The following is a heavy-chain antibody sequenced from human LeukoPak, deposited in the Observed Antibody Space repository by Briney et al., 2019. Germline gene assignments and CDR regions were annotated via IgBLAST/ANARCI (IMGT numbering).Heavy chain of an antibody. Sequence: ESGGSLRLSCAASGFTFSSYAMHWVRQAPSKGLEWVAIISYDAGNKYYADSVKGRFTISRDNSESTLFLQMNSLRTDDTSVYFCAKYAYNWNAPDGFDMWGQGTMVIVSS. CDR3: AKYAYNWNAPDGFDM. D-gene: IGHD1-1*01. V-gene: IGHV3-30-3*02. J-gene: IGHJ3*02. CDR2: ISYDAGNK. CDR1: GFTFSSYA.